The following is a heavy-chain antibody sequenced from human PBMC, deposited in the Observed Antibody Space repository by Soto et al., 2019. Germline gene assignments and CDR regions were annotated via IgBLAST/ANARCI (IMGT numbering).Heavy chain of an antibody. Sequence: QVHLVQSGAEVKKPGASVKVSCKASGYTFTNYDINWVRQAPGQGLEWMGWISTYTGNTNYAQKLQGTVTKTTDPSTSTAYMGLRSLRSDDTAVYYCAREYYYGSGRPTPGGMDVWGQGTTVTVSS. CDR2: ISTYTGNT. CDR1: GYTFTNYD. D-gene: IGHD3-10*01. V-gene: IGHV1-18*01. CDR3: AREYYYGSGRPTPGGMDV. J-gene: IGHJ6*02.